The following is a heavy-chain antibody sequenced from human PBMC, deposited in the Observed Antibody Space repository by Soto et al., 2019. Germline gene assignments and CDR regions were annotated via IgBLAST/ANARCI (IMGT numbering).Heavy chain of an antibody. CDR3: AAGQKLGFISSY. CDR2: IDVGSGNT. CDR1: GFTFTSSA. Sequence: ASVKVSCKASGFTFTSSAVQWVRQARGQRLEWIGWIDVGSGNTNYAQKFQDRVTITRDTSTSTAYMELSSLRSEDTAVYYCAAGQKLGFISSYRGQGALVTASS. J-gene: IGHJ4*02. V-gene: IGHV1-58*01. D-gene: IGHD3-10*01.